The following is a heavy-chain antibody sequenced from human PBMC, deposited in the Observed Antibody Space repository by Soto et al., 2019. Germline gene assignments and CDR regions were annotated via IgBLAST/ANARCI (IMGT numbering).Heavy chain of an antibody. CDR2: IYYSGST. D-gene: IGHD6-19*01. Sequence: TLSLTCTVSGGSISSYYWSWIRQPPGKGLEWIGYIYYSGSTNYNPSLKSRVTISVDTSKNQFSLKLSSVTAADTAVYYCARGDIAVAGQYYFDYWGQGTLVTVSS. CDR1: GGSISSYY. CDR3: ARGDIAVAGQYYFDY. J-gene: IGHJ4*02. V-gene: IGHV4-59*01.